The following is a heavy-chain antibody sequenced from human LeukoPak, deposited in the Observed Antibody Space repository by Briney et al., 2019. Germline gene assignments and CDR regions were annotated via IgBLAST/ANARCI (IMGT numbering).Heavy chain of an antibody. V-gene: IGHV1-18*01. J-gene: IGHJ3*02. Sequence: GASVKVSCKASGYTFTSYAMNWVRQAPGQGLEWMGWISAYNGNTNYAQKLQGRVTMTTDTSTSTAYMELRSLRSDDTAVYYCARDDPYYYGSGASAFDIWGQGTMVTVSS. CDR2: ISAYNGNT. CDR1: GYTFTSYA. CDR3: ARDDPYYYGSGASAFDI. D-gene: IGHD3-10*01.